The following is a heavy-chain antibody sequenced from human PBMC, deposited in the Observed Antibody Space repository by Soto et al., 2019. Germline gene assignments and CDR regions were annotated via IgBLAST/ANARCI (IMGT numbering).Heavy chain of an antibody. J-gene: IGHJ4*02. V-gene: IGHV1-69*13. Sequence: VASVKVSCKASGGTFSSYAISWVRQAPGQGLEWMGGIIPIFGTANYAQKFQGRVTITADESTSTAYMELSSLRSEDTAVYYCARGGDGYYQYYFDYWGQGTLVTVSS. CDR1: GGTFSSYA. CDR3: ARGGDGYYQYYFDY. CDR2: IIPIFGTA. D-gene: IGHD3-3*01.